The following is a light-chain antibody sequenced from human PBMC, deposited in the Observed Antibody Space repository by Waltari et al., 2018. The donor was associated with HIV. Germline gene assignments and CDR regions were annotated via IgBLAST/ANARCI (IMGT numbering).Light chain of an antibody. CDR2: EVI. CDR1: SSLVGRNNY. V-gene: IGLV2-14*01. CDR3: SSYTSSSTLVV. J-gene: IGLJ2*01. Sequence: QSALTQPASVSGSPGQSLTIACPTTSSLVGRNNYVSSDQQHPGKAPKLMIYEVINRPSGVSNRFSGSKSGNTASLTISGLQAEDEADYYCSSYTSSSTLVVFGGGTKLTVL.